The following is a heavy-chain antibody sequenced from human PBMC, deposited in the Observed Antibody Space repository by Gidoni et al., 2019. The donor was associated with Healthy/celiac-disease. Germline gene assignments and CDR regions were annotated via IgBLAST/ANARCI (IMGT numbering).Heavy chain of an antibody. CDR2: ISSSSSYT. J-gene: IGHJ6*02. V-gene: IGHV3-11*06. CDR1: GFTFSDYY. CDR3: ARDRPPNGMDV. Sequence: QVQLVVSGGGLFKPGGSLRFSCAASGFTFSDYYMSWIRQAPGKGLEWVSYISSSSSYTNYADSVKGRFTISRDNAKNSLYLQMNSLRAEDTAVYYCARDRPPNGMDVWGQGTTVTVSS.